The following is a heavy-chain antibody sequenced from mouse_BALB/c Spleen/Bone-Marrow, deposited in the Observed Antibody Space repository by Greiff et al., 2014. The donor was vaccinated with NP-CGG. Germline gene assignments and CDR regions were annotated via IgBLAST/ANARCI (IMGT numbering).Heavy chain of an antibody. V-gene: IGHV1-5*01. CDR2: IYPGNSDT. Sequence: VQLQQSGTVLARPGASVKMSCKASGYTFTSYWMHWVKQRPGQGLEWIGAIYPGNSDTSYNQKFKGKAKLTAVTSTSTAYMDLSSLTNEDSAVYYCTRGITTVVATRAMDYWGQGTSVTVPS. CDR1: GYTFTSYW. D-gene: IGHD1-1*01. J-gene: IGHJ4*01. CDR3: TRGITTVVATRAMDY.